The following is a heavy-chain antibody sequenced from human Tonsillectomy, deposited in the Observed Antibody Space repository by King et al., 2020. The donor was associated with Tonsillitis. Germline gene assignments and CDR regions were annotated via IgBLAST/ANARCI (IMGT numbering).Heavy chain of an antibody. CDR3: ARVAGDYYYALDV. J-gene: IGHJ6*02. V-gene: IGHV4-39*07. CDR1: GDSITSSGYY. CDR2: FHYSGNT. Sequence: QLQESGPGPVKPSETLSLTCSVSGDSITSSGYYWGWFRQSPGKGLEWLGSFHYSGNTYYNPSLKSRVTISRDTAKNLFSMNLSSVTAADAAVYYCARVAGDYYYALDVWGQGTTVTVSS.